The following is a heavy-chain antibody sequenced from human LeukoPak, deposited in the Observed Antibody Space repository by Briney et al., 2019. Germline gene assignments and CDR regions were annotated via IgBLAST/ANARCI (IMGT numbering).Heavy chain of an antibody. J-gene: IGHJ4*02. CDR1: GFTFSNHG. D-gene: IGHD1-26*01. CDR2: ISSSSSYI. Sequence: GGSLRLSCTASGFTFSNHGMDWVRQAPGKGLEWVSSISSSSSYIYYADSVRGRFTISRDNRKNSLYLQMNSLRAEDTAMYYCARDSEWEVLWSDYWGQGTLVTVSS. CDR3: ARDSEWEVLWSDY. V-gene: IGHV3-21*06.